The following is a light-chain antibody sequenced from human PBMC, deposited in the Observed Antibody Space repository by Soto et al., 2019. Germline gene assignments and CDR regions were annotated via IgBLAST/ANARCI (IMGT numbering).Light chain of an antibody. Sequence: DLQMTQSPSSLSASVGDRVTITCQASQDISNYLNWYQQKPGKAPKLLIYDASNLETGVPSRFSGSGSGTDFTFTISSLQPEDIATYYCQQYDNLPITFGQGTRLDIK. J-gene: IGKJ5*01. V-gene: IGKV1-33*01. CDR1: QDISNY. CDR3: QQYDNLPIT. CDR2: DAS.